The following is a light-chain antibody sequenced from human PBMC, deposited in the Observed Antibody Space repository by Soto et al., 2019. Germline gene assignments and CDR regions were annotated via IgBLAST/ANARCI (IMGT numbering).Light chain of an antibody. CDR2: EDD. J-gene: IGLJ2*01. CDR3: QSSDTSLLI. V-gene: IGLV6-57*01. Sequence: NFMLTQPHSVSESPGKTVTISCTRSSGSIASSYVQWYQLRPGSSPTTVIYEDDQRTAGVPDRFSGSVDTSSNSASLTISGLQTEDEADYFCQSSDTSLLIFGGGTKLTVL. CDR1: SGSIASSY.